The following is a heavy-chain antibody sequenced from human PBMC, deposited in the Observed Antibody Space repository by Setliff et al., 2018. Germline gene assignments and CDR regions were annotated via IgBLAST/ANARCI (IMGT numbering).Heavy chain of an antibody. D-gene: IGHD3-16*01. CDR1: GDSISSRRNY. J-gene: IGHJ6*03. V-gene: IGHV4-61*09. CDR2: IYTSWST. CDR3: ARGITPTTRPGYYYMDV. Sequence: SETLSLTCTVSGDSISSRRNYWGWFRQPAGKELEWIGQIYTSWSTNYNPSLQSRLTISVDTSKKQFSLSLTSVTAADTAIYYCARGITPTTRPGYYYMDVWGKGTTVTAP.